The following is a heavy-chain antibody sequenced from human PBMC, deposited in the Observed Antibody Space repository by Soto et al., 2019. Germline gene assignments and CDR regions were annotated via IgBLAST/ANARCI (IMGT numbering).Heavy chain of an antibody. CDR1: GFTFSSYW. CDR3: ARDRLHYYDILTPAPLDV. Sequence: PGGSLRLSCAASGFTFSSYWMSWVRQAPGKGLEWVANIKQDGSEKYYVDSVKGRFTISRDNAKNSLYLQMNSLRAEDTAVYYCARDRLHYYDILTPAPLDVWGKGTTVTVSS. V-gene: IGHV3-7*01. D-gene: IGHD3-9*01. J-gene: IGHJ6*04. CDR2: IKQDGSEK.